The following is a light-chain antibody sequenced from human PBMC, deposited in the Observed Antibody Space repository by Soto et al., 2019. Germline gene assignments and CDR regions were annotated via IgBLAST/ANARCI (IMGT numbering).Light chain of an antibody. Sequence: DIVMTQSPHSLSVSLGERATINCKSSQSVLYSSHNNNYLAWYQQKPGKAPKLLINKASSLESGVPSRFSGSGSGTDFTLTISSLQSEDFAVYYCQQYNNWPWTFGQGTKVDIK. CDR2: KAS. J-gene: IGKJ1*01. V-gene: IGKV4-1*01. CDR3: QQYNNWPWT. CDR1: QSVLYSSHNNNY.